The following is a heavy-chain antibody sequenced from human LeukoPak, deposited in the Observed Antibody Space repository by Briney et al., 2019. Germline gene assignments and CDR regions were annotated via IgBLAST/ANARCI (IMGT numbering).Heavy chain of an antibody. J-gene: IGHJ4*02. CDR3: TTQAREWLPLHY. CDR1: GFTFSTYA. V-gene: IGHV3-15*01. D-gene: IGHD3-3*01. CDR2: IKSKTDGGTT. Sequence: PGGSLRLSCAASGFTFSTYAVNWVRQAPGKGLEWVGRIKSKTDGGTTDYAAPVKGRFTISRDDSKNTLYLQMNSLKTEDTAVYYCTTQAREWLPLHYWGQGTLVTVSS.